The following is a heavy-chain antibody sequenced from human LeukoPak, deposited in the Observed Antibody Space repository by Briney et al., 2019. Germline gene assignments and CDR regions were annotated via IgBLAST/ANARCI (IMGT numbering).Heavy chain of an antibody. CDR1: GFTFSSYA. D-gene: IGHD6-13*01. J-gene: IGHJ4*02. Sequence: GGSLRLSCAASGFTFSSYAMHWVRQAPGKGLEWVAVISYDGSNKYYADSVKGRFTISRDNSKNTLYLQMNSLRAEDTAVYYCARGPAAGTGGEDFDYWGQGTLVTVSS. CDR2: ISYDGSNK. CDR3: ARGPAAGTGGEDFDY. V-gene: IGHV3-30-3*01.